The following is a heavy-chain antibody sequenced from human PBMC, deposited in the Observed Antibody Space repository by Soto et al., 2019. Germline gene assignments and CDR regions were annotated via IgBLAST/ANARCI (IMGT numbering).Heavy chain of an antibody. CDR2: SSATGSGR. D-gene: IGHD1-7*01. J-gene: IGHJ4*02. V-gene: IGHV3-23*01. CDR3: AKDRRAGGNYGFYSDF. CDR1: GFTFSSYG. Sequence: GGSLRLSCAASGFTFSSYGMTWVRQAPGKGLEWVSFSSATGSGRYYADSVKGRFTISRDNSKNTLYLQMSSLRADDTAVYYCAKDRRAGGNYGFYSDFWGXGALVNVSS.